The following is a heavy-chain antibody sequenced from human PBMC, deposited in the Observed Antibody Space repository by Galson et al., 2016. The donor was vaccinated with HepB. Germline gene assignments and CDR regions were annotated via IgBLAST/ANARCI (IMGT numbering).Heavy chain of an antibody. J-gene: IGHJ4*02. CDR2: TYYSGST. CDR3: ASYFGSGSFSFDS. D-gene: IGHD3-10*01. CDR1: GGSIISGGYY. Sequence: TLSLTCTVSGGSIISGGYYWSWIRQHPGKGLEWIGYTYYSGSTYYNPSLRSRIKMSVDTSKNQFSLNLSPVTAADTAVYYCASYFGSGSFSFDSWGQGTLVTVSS. V-gene: IGHV4-31*03.